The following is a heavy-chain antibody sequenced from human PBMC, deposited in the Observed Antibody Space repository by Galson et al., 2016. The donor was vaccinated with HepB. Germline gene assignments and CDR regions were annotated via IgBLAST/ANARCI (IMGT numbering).Heavy chain of an antibody. D-gene: IGHD1-1*01. V-gene: IGHV3-23*01. CDR1: GLLFHNFA. CDR3: AKGGKSDS. Sequence: SLRLSCAVSGLLFHNFAMSWVRQPPGKGLEWVSGISAAGDATYYADSVKGRFTVSRDNSQKNFSLQIDSLRDVDTATYYCAKGGKSDSWGQGTQVTVSS. J-gene: IGHJ4*02. CDR2: ISAAGDAT.